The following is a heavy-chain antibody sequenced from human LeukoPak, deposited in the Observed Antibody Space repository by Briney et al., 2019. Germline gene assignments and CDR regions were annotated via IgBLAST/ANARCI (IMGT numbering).Heavy chain of an antibody. CDR2: ITSTGRTP. V-gene: IGHV3-23*05. D-gene: IGHD4-17*01. Sequence: GGSLRLSCAASGFTFSSYAMNWVRQAPGKGLEWVSGITSTGRTPYYADSVKGRFTISRDNTNNTLYLQMDSLRVEDTAVYYCAVIATVTPGYWSQGTLVSVSS. J-gene: IGHJ4*02. CDR1: GFTFSSYA. CDR3: AVIATVTPGY.